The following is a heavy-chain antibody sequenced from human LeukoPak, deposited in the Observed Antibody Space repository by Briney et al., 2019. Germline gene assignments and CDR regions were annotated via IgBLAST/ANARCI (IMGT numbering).Heavy chain of an antibody. V-gene: IGHV4-59*01. CDR3: ARDFTGAAAYDAFDI. J-gene: IGHJ3*02. CDR2: IYYSGST. D-gene: IGHD6-13*01. CDR1: GGSISSYY. Sequence: PSETLSLTCTVSGGSISSYYWSWIRQPPGKGLEWIGYIYYSGSTNHNPSLKSRVTISVDTSKNQFSLKLSSVTAADTAVYYCARDFTGAAAYDAFDIWGQGTMVTVSS.